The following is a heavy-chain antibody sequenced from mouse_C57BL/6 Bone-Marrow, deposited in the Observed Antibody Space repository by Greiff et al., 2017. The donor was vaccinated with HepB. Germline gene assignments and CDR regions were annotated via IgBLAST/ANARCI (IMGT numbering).Heavy chain of an antibody. CDR1: GYTFTSYW. CDR2: IYPSDSET. D-gene: IGHD4-1*02. J-gene: IGHJ3*01. Sequence: QVQLQQPGAELVRPGSSVKLSCKASGYTFTSYWMDWVKQRPGQGLELIGNIYPSDSETHYNQKFKDKATLTVYKSSSTAYMQLSSLTSEDSAVYYCARSTGGGFPWFAYWGQGTLVTVSA. CDR3: ARSTGGGFPWFAY. V-gene: IGHV1-61*01.